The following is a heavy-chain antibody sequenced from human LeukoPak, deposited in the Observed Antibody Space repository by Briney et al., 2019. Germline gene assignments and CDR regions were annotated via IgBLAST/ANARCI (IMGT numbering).Heavy chain of an antibody. D-gene: IGHD2-15*01. Sequence: GGSLRLSCAASGFTFSSYAMSWVRQAPGKGLEWVSAISGSGGSTYYADSVKGQFTISRDNSKNTLYLQMNSLRAEDTAVYYCAKRLGYCSGGSCPRDPWGQGTLVTVSS. J-gene: IGHJ5*02. CDR1: GFTFSSYA. CDR2: ISGSGGST. V-gene: IGHV3-23*01. CDR3: AKRLGYCSGGSCPRDP.